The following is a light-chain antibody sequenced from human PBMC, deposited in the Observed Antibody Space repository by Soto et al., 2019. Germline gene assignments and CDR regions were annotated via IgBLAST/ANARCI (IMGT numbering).Light chain of an antibody. CDR1: QSVSSY. CDR3: QQYNNWPPLT. V-gene: IGKV3-15*01. Sequence: EIVMTQSPATLSVSPGERATLSCRASQSVSSYLAWYQQKRGQAPRLLIYDASTRATGVPGRFSGSGSGTEFTLTISSLQSEDFAVYYCQQYNNWPPLTFGGETKVEIK. J-gene: IGKJ4*01. CDR2: DAS.